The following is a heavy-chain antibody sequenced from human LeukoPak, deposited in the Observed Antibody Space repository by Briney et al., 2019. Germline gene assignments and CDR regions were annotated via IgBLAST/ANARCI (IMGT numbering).Heavy chain of an antibody. Sequence: GGSLRLSCAASGFTFNIYGMHWVRQAPGKGLEWVAVISYDGSNKYYADSVKGRFNISRDNSKNTLYLQMNSLRAEDTAVYYCASSPLVDIVATITGWFDPWGQGTLVTVSS. CDR3: ASSPLVDIVATITGWFDP. D-gene: IGHD5-12*01. CDR1: GFTFNIYG. J-gene: IGHJ5*02. V-gene: IGHV3-30*03. CDR2: ISYDGSNK.